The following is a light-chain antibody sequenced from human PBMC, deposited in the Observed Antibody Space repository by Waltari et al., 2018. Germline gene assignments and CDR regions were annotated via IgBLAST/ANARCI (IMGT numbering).Light chain of an antibody. Sequence: DIVMTQSPDSLAVSLGERATINCKSSQSVLYPSNNENYLAWYQQKPGQPPKLLIFWASIRESGVPDRFSGSGSGTDFTLTINGLQAEDVAVYYCQQYYGTPLTFGQGTKVEIK. CDR3: QQYYGTPLT. J-gene: IGKJ1*01. CDR1: QSVLYPSNNENY. V-gene: IGKV4-1*01. CDR2: WAS.